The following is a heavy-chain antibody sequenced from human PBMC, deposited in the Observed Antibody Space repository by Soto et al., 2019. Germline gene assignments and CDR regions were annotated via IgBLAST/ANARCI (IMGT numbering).Heavy chain of an antibody. CDR1: GFTFDDYA. V-gene: IGHV3-9*03. CDR3: AASRAYDSSDYSGFYDGMDV. CDR2: LSWNGVTI. D-gene: IGHD3-22*01. Sequence: EVQLVESGGGLVQPGRSLRLSCAASGFTFDDYAMHWVRQVPGKGLQWVSGLSWNGVTIGYAASVKGRFTISRDNATKSLRVQMTGVRPDDMALYYCAASRAYDSSDYSGFYDGMDVWGLGTTVTVS. J-gene: IGHJ6*02.